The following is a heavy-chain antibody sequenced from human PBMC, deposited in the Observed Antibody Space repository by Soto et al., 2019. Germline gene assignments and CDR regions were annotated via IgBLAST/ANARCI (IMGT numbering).Heavy chain of an antibody. CDR2: IWYDVNNK. J-gene: IGHJ4*02. D-gene: IGHD2-21*01. CDR3: ARGLNSLFDY. Sequence: QVQLVESGGGVVQPGGSLRLSCAASGFTFSNYGMHWVRQAPGKGLEWVAVIWYDVNNKYYADSVKGRFTISRDNSNNTLYVQTTSLRAEDTAVYYCARGLNSLFDYWGQGTLVTVSS. V-gene: IGHV3-33*01. CDR1: GFTFSNYG.